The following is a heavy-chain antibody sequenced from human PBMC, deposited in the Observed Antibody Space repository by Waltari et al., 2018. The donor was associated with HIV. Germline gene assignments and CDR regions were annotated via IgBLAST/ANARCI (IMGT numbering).Heavy chain of an antibody. D-gene: IGHD3-10*01. CDR3: ARDQHSATNYYGLDV. Sequence: QVHLVESGGAVVQSGKSLRLSCAASGFNFSNYGLPWVRQGPGKGLEGLSVIWADGSHESYADFAKGRFTISRDDSDNTLFLYLSGLRADDTAVYYCARDQHSATNYYGLDVWGQGTTVTVS. J-gene: IGHJ6*02. CDR2: IWADGSHE. V-gene: IGHV3-33*02. CDR1: GFNFSNYG.